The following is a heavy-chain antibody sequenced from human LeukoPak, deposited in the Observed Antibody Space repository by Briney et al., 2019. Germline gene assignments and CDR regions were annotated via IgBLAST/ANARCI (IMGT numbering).Heavy chain of an antibody. D-gene: IGHD3-10*01. CDR2: IKSKTDDGTT. Sequence: GGSLRLSCAASGFTFSNAWMSWVRQAPGKGLEWVGRIKSKTDDGTTDYAAPVKGRFTISRDDSRNTLYLQMNSLKTEDTAVYYCTTERGIPWFGEIYFDYWGQGTLVTVSS. J-gene: IGHJ4*02. V-gene: IGHV3-15*01. CDR1: GFTFSNAW. CDR3: TTERGIPWFGEIYFDY.